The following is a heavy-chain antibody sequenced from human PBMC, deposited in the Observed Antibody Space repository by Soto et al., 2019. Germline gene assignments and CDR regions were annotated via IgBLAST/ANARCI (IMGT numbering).Heavy chain of an antibody. Sequence: PSETLSLTCTVSGGSISSGGYYWSWIRQHPGKGLEWIGYIYYSGSTSYNPSLKSRVTISVDTSKNQFSLKLSSVTAADTAVYYCALTGYYDVDYWGQGTLVTVSS. CDR3: ALTGYYDVDY. D-gene: IGHD3-9*01. V-gene: IGHV4-31*03. CDR2: IYYSGST. J-gene: IGHJ4*02. CDR1: GGSISSGGYY.